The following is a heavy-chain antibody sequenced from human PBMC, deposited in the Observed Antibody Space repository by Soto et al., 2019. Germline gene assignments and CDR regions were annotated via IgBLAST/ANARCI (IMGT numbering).Heavy chain of an antibody. CDR1: GGTFSSYA. V-gene: IGHV1-69*12. D-gene: IGHD3-22*01. CDR2: IIPIFGTA. Sequence: QVQLVQSGAEVKKPGSSVKVSCKASGGTFSSYAISWVRQAPGQGLEWMGGIIPIFGTANYAQKSQGRVTITADESTSTAYMELSSLRSEDTAVYYCARLGYDSSGYYYFQHWGQGTLVTVSS. J-gene: IGHJ1*01. CDR3: ARLGYDSSGYYYFQH.